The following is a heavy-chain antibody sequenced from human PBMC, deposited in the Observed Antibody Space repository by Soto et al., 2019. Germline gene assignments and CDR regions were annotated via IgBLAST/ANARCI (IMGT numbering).Heavy chain of an antibody. D-gene: IGHD3-3*02. CDR1: GFTVSSNY. CDR3: ARETLALAGGMDV. J-gene: IGHJ6*02. CDR2: IYSGGST. V-gene: IGHV3-53*01. Sequence: GGSLRLSCAASGFTVSSNYMSWVRQAPGKGLEWVSVIYSGGSTYYADSVKGRFTISRDNSKNTLYLQMNSLRAEDTAVYYCARETLALAGGMDVWGQGTTVTVSS.